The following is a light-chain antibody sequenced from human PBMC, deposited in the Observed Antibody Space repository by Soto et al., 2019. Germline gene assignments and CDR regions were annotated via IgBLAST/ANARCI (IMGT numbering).Light chain of an antibody. CDR2: EVS. CDR1: SSDVGGYNY. Sequence: QSALTQPASVSGSPGQSITISCTGTSSDVGGYNYVSWYQQHPGKAPKLMIYEVSNRPSGVSNRFSGSKYGNTASLTISGLQDEDEADYYCSSYTSSSTPYVFGTGTKLTVL. CDR3: SSYTSSSTPYV. J-gene: IGLJ1*01. V-gene: IGLV2-14*01.